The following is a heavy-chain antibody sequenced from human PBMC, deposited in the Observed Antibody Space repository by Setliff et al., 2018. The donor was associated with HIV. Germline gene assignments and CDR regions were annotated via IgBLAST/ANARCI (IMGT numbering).Heavy chain of an antibody. CDR3: ARGNIGDSGSSFGNWFDP. J-gene: IGHJ5*02. Sequence: ASVKVSCKASGYTFTSYYLHWVRQAPGQGLEWMGMINPSGGSASYAQKFQGRVTMSRDTSTSTVYMELSSLRSEDTAVYYCARGNIGDSGSSFGNWFDPWGQGTLVTVSS. D-gene: IGHD1-26*01. CDR1: GYTFTSYY. V-gene: IGHV1-46*01. CDR2: INPSGGSA.